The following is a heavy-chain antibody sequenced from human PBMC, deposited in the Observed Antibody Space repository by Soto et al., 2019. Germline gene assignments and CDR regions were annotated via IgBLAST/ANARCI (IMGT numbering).Heavy chain of an antibody. Sequence: SETLSLTCSVTGASVSSHSWSWIRQSPGKGLEWIGYIHYSGGTNYTPSLRSRVTISVETSKNQLSLNLTSLTAADTAVYYSARGGTSGSAMYNGFDPWGQGTRATAPQ. V-gene: IGHV4-59*02. D-gene: IGHD3-10*01. CDR1: GASVSSHS. J-gene: IGHJ5*02. CDR2: IHYSGGT. CDR3: ARGGTSGSAMYNGFDP.